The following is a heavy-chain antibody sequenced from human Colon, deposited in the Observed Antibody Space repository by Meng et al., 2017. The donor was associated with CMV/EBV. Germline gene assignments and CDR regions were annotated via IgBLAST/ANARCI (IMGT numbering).Heavy chain of an antibody. J-gene: IGHJ4*02. CDR2: ISHDGSAK. D-gene: IGHD6-13*01. CDR3: AKEIGSRGSSWASYFDY. CDR1: FNLSNPG. Sequence: FNLSNPGIHWVRQAPGKGLEWLAVISHDGSAKYYADSVKGRFTISRDNLKNTLYLQINSLRAEDTAVYFCAKEIGSRGSSWASYFDYWGQGTLVTVSS. V-gene: IGHV3-30*18.